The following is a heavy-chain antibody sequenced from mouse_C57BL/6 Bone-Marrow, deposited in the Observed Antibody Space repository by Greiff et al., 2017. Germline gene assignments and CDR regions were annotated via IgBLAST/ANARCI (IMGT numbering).Heavy chain of an antibody. CDR2: IRLKSDNYAT. J-gene: IGHJ4*01. V-gene: IGHV6-3*01. D-gene: IGHD1-1*01. Sequence: ESGGGLVQPGGSMKLSCVASGFTFSNYWMNWVRQSPEKGLEWVAQIRLKSDNYATHYAESVKGRFTISRDDSKSSVYLQMNNLRAEDTGIYYCTGGGSSYVYYAMDYWGQGTSVTVSS. CDR1: GFTFSNYW. CDR3: TGGGSSYVYYAMDY.